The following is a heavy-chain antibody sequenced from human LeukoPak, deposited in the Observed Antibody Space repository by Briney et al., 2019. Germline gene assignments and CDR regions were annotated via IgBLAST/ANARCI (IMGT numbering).Heavy chain of an antibody. J-gene: IGHJ4*02. D-gene: IGHD2-8*02. CDR1: GFTFSSYG. CDR3: ATYTQHFGAPGGADY. CDR2: INKDGSEI. V-gene: IGHV3-7*01. Sequence: PGGSLRLSCAASGFTFSSYGMHWVRQAPGKGLEWVAAINKDGSEIQYVNSVKGRFTISRDNARNSVYLQMTSLGAEDTAVYYCATYTQHFGAPGGADYWGLGTLVTVSS.